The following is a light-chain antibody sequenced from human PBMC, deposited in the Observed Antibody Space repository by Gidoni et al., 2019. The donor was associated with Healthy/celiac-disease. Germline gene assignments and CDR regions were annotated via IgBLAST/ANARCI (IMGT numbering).Light chain of an antibody. CDR2: WAS. V-gene: IGKV4-1*01. Sequence: DIVMTQSPDSLAVSLGERATINCRSSQSLLYNSNNKNYLAWYQQKPGQPPKLLISWASTRESGVPDRFSGRGSGTDFTLTISSLQAEDVAVYYCQQYYTTPLDFXXXTKVEIK. J-gene: IGKJ1*01. CDR1: QSLLYNSNNKNY. CDR3: QQYYTTPLD.